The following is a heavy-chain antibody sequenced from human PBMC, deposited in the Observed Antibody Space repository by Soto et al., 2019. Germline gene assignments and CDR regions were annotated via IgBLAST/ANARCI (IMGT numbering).Heavy chain of an antibody. D-gene: IGHD6-19*01. CDR1: GGSISGSY. Sequence: QVQLQESGPGLVKPSETLSLTCSVSGGSISGSYWSWIRQSPVQGLEWLGYVYYTGSTNYSPSLMSRVSISVETSMNEFSLRLSSVTAADTAVYFCARSVAVPGAHIDYWGQGTQVTVSS. V-gene: IGHV4-59*01. J-gene: IGHJ4*02. CDR3: ARSVAVPGAHIDY. CDR2: VYYTGST.